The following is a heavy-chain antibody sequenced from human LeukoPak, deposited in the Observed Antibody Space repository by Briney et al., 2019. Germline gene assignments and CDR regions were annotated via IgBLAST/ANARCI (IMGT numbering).Heavy chain of an antibody. CDR1: GFTFSSYE. CDR2: ISTSSSYI. J-gene: IGHJ6*03. V-gene: IGHV3-21*01. D-gene: IGHD2-15*01. CDR3: ASLYCSGGSCYSSRWLPGIMDV. Sequence: GGSLRLSCAASGFTFSSYEMNWVRQAPGKGLEWVASISTSSSYIYYADSVKGRFTISRDNSKNTLYLQMNSLRAEDTAVYYCASLYCSGGSCYSSRWLPGIMDVWGKGTTVTVSS.